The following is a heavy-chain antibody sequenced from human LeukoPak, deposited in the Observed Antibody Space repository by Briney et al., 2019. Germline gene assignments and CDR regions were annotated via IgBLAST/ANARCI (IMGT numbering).Heavy chain of an antibody. J-gene: IGHJ4*02. CDR2: ISWNSDKT. V-gene: IGHV3-20*04. CDR1: GFTFDDYA. Sequence: GGSLRLPCTASGFTFDDYALRWVRQVPGKGLEWVSGISWNSDKTVYADSVEGRFTISRDNDKNSLYLQMDSLRAEDTALYFCVRDRSPGAATAGDSFDYWGQGILVPVSS. D-gene: IGHD1-26*01. CDR3: VRDRSPGAATAGDSFDY.